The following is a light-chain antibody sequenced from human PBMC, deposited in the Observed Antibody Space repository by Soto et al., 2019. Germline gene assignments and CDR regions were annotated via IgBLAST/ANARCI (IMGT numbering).Light chain of an antibody. J-gene: IGKJ4*01. CDR3: QQRSNWPLT. Sequence: EIVLTQSPGTLSLSPGQRATLSCRASQSVSSSYLAWYQQKPGQAPRLLIYDASNRATGITARFSGSGSGTDFTLTISSLEPEEFAVYYCQQRSNWPLTCGGGTKGDI. CDR2: DAS. V-gene: IGKV3D-20*02. CDR1: QSVSSSY.